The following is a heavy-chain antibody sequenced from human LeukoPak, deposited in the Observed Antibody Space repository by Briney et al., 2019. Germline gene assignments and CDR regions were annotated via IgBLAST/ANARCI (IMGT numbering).Heavy chain of an antibody. V-gene: IGHV3-48*04. D-gene: IGHD5-12*01. Sequence: GGSLRLSCAASGFTFTNHPMHWVRQASGKRLEWVSYISSSGSTIYYADSVKGRFTISRDNARNSLYLQMNSLRAEDTAVYYCARGGYRGFDYEYWGQGTLVTVSS. CDR3: ARGGYRGFDYEY. J-gene: IGHJ4*02. CDR2: ISSSGSTI. CDR1: GFTFTNHP.